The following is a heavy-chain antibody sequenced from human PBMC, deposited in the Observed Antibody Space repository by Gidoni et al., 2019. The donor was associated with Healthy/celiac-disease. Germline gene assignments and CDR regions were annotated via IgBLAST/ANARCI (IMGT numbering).Heavy chain of an antibody. J-gene: IGHJ2*01. Sequence: QLQLQASGPGLVKPSETLSLTCTVSGGSISSSSYYWGWIRQPPGKGLEWIGSIYYSGSTYYNPSLKSRVTISVDTSKNQFSLKLSSVTAADTAVYYCARSQWLVSYWYFDLWGRGTLVTVSS. D-gene: IGHD6-19*01. CDR2: IYYSGST. V-gene: IGHV4-39*01. CDR1: GGSISSSSYY. CDR3: ARSQWLVSYWYFDL.